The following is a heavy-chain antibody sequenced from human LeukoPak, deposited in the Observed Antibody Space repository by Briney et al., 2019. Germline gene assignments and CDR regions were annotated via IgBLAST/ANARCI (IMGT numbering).Heavy chain of an antibody. V-gene: IGHV3-23*01. CDR3: AKAASGNWNDVSDY. CDR2: ISGRGVST. D-gene: IGHD1-20*01. CDR1: GFTFSTYA. J-gene: IGHJ4*02. Sequence: PGGSLRLACAASGFTFSTYAMGWVRRAPGRGLGWVSAISGRGVSTSYADSVRGRFTISRDNSKNTLYLQMNSLRAEDTAVYYCAKAASGNWNDVSDYWGQGTLVTVSS.